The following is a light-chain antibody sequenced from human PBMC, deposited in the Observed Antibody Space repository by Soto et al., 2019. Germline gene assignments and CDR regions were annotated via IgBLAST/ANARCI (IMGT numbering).Light chain of an antibody. V-gene: IGLV2-8*01. CDR1: SSDVGGYNY. Sequence: QSALTQPPSASGSPGQSVTISCTGTSSDVGGYNYVSWYQQHPGKAPKLMIYEVSKRPSGVPDRFSGSKFGNTASLTVSGLQAEDEADYYCSSYAGSNNFWVFGGGTKLTVL. CDR2: EVS. CDR3: SSYAGSNNFWV. J-gene: IGLJ3*02.